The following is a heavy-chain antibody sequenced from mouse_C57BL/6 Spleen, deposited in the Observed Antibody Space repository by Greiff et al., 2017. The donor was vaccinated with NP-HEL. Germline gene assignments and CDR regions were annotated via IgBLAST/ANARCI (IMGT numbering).Heavy chain of an antibody. D-gene: IGHD1-1*01. Sequence: QVQLQQSGPELVKPGASVKISCKASGYAFSSSWMNWVKQRPGKGLEWIGRIYPGDGDTYYNGKFKGKATLTAYNSSSTAYMELSSLTSEDSAVYFCARRGNCCYGAMDYWGQGASVTVSS. V-gene: IGHV1-82*01. CDR3: ARRGNCCYGAMDY. CDR2: IYPGDGDT. CDR1: GYAFSSSW. J-gene: IGHJ4*01.